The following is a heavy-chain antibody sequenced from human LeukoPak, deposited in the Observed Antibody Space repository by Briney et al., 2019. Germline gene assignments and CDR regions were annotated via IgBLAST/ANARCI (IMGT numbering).Heavy chain of an antibody. CDR1: GGSISSDIW. J-gene: IGHJ2*01. Sequence: PSGTLSLTCAVSGGSISSDIWWSWVRQPPGKGLEWIAEIHHSGSTNYNPSLKSRVAISVDTSKNQFSLKLSSVTAADTAVYYCASSDYYDSSGPPPVPFFDLWGRGTLVTVSS. D-gene: IGHD3-22*01. CDR2: IHHSGST. CDR3: ASSDYYDSSGPPPVPFFDL. V-gene: IGHV4-4*02.